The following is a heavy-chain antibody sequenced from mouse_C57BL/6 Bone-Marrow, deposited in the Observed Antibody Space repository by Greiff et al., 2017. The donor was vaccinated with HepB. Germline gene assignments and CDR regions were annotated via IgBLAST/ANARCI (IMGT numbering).Heavy chain of an antibody. J-gene: IGHJ4*01. D-gene: IGHD1-1*01. CDR2: IRSKSSNYAT. Sequence: EVKLVESGGGLVQPKGSLKLSCAASGFTFNTYAMHWVRQAPGKGLEWVARIRSKSSNYATYYADSVKDRFTISRDDSQSMLYLQMNNLKTEDTAMYYCVRDRHYYGSSPFAMDYWGQGTSVTVSS. V-gene: IGHV10-3*01. CDR1: GFTFNTYA. CDR3: VRDRHYYGSSPFAMDY.